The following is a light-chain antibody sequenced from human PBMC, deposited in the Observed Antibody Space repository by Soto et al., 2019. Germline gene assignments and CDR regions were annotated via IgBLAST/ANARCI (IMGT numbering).Light chain of an antibody. V-gene: IGKV3D-20*02. CDR3: QQRSYWLT. CDR1: QTVRNNY. J-gene: IGKJ4*01. CDR2: GAS. Sequence: EFVLTQSPGTLSLSPGERATLSCRASQTVRNNYLAWYQQKSGQAPRLLIYGASNRATGIPDRFSGSGSGTDFTLTISSLEPEDFAVYYCQQRSYWLTFGEGTKVDIK.